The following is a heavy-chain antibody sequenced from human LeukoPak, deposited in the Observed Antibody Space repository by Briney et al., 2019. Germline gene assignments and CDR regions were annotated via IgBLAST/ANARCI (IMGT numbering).Heavy chain of an antibody. CDR1: GGSFSGYY. V-gene: IGHV4-34*01. D-gene: IGHD2-21*02. J-gene: IGHJ4*02. CDR3: ARWSYCGGDCPTTFDY. Sequence: SKTQSLTCAVYGGSFSGYYWSWIRQPPGKGLEWIGEINHSGSTNYNPSLKSRVTISVDTSKNQFSLKLSSVTAADTAVYYCARWSYCGGDCPTTFDYWGQGTLVTVSS. CDR2: INHSGST.